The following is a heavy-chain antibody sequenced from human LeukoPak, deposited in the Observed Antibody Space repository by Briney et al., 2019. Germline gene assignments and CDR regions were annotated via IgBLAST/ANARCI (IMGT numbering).Heavy chain of an antibody. CDR3: ARGHYGMDV. CDR1: GSTFSSHW. CDR2: INQDGSEK. V-gene: IGHV3-7*03. Sequence: GGSLRLSCAASGSTFSSHWMSWVRQAPGKGLEWVANINQDGSEKSPADSVKGRFTISRDNAKNALYLQMNSLRAEDTAVYYCARGHYGMDVWGKGTTVTVSS. J-gene: IGHJ6*04.